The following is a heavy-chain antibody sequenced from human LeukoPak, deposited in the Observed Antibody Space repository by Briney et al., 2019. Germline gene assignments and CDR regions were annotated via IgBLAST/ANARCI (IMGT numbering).Heavy chain of an antibody. CDR1: GFTFSNYA. V-gene: IGHV3-23*01. CDR2: ISANGGSA. D-gene: IGHD2-15*01. Sequence: GGSLRLSCVASGFTFSNYAMGWVRQAPGKGLECVPGISANGGSAYYADSVRGRFTISRDNSKSTLYLQMNRLRAEDAAVYYCAKGRGSSVDNPLDYWGQGTLVTVSS. J-gene: IGHJ4*02. CDR3: AKGRGSSVDNPLDY.